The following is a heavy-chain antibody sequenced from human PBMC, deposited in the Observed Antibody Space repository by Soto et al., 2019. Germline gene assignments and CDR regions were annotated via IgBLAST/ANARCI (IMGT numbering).Heavy chain of an antibody. CDR1: GFTFSGYR. V-gene: IGHV3-21*01. D-gene: IGHD3-22*01. J-gene: IGHJ4*02. CDR2: ISSSSSYI. CDR3: ATGDSSGLSVY. Sequence: PGGSLRLSCAASGFTFSGYRMNWVRQAPGKGLEWVSSISSSSSYIYYADSVKGRFTISRDNAKNSLYLQMNSLRAEDTALYYSATGDSSGLSVYWGQGTLVTVSS.